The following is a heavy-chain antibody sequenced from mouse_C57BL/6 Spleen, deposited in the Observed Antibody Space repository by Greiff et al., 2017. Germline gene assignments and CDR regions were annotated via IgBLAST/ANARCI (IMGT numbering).Heavy chain of an antibody. CDR1: GYTFTSYW. CDR3: ARSDYYGSSPLAMDY. V-gene: IGHV1-55*01. D-gene: IGHD1-1*01. J-gene: IGHJ4*01. CDR2: IYPGSGST. Sequence: QVQLQQPGAELVKPGASVKMSCKASGYTFTSYWITWVKQRPGQGLEWIGDIYPGSGSTNYNEKFKSKATLTVDTSSSTAYMQLSSLTSEDSAVYYCARSDYYGSSPLAMDYWGQGTSVTVSS.